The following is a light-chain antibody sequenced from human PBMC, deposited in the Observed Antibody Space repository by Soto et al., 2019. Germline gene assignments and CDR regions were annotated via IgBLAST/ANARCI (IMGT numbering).Light chain of an antibody. V-gene: IGKV3-15*01. J-gene: IGKJ1*01. CDR3: QQYNNWPRT. Sequence: EIVMTQSPATLSVSPGERATLSCRASQSVSSNLAWYQQKPGQVPRLLIYGASTRATGIPARFRGSGSGTEFTLTISSLQSEDFAVYYCQQYNNWPRTFGQGTKVEIK. CDR1: QSVSSN. CDR2: GAS.